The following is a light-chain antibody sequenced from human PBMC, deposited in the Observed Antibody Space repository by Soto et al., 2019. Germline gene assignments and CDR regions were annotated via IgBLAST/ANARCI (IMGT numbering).Light chain of an antibody. Sequence: QSVLTQPPSASGTPGQRVTISCSGSSSNIGSNTVNWYQLLPGAAPKVLIYHNNQRPSGVQDRFSGSKSGTSASLAISGLQSEDEADYYCAAWDDSLNAWVFGGGTKLTVL. CDR1: SSNIGSNT. CDR2: HNN. V-gene: IGLV1-44*01. J-gene: IGLJ3*02. CDR3: AAWDDSLNAWV.